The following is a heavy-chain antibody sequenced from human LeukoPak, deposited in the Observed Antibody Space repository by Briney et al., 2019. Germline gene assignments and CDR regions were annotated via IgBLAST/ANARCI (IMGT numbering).Heavy chain of an antibody. D-gene: IGHD3-3*01. Sequence: SETLSLTCTVSGGSISSGGYYWGWIRQPPGKGLEWIGSIYYSGSTYYNPSLKSRVTISVDTSKNQFSLKLSSVTAADTAVYYCATSYYDFWSGYFDYWGQGTLVTVSS. J-gene: IGHJ4*02. CDR1: GGSISSGGYY. V-gene: IGHV4-39*01. CDR3: ATSYYDFWSGYFDY. CDR2: IYYSGST.